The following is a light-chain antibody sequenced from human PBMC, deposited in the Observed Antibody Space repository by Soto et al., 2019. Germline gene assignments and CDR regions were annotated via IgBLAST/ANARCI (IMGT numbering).Light chain of an antibody. V-gene: IGKV3-20*01. CDR3: QQYTTSSWT. Sequence: EVVLTQSPGTLSLSPGERATLSCRASQSVGSSYLAWYQQKPGPAPRVLIYGTSSRATGIPDRFSGSGSGTDFTLTISRLEPEDFAVYYCQQYTTSSWTFGQGTKVDIK. CDR1: QSVGSSY. CDR2: GTS. J-gene: IGKJ1*01.